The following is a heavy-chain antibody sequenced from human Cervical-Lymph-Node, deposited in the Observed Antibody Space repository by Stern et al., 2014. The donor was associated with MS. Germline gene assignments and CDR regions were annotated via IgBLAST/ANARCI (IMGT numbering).Heavy chain of an antibody. V-gene: IGHV4-39*01. CDR3: ARWAYSSGWYNWFDP. CDR1: GGSISSSSYY. D-gene: IGHD3-22*01. Sequence: VQLVESGPGLVKPSETLSLTCTVSGGSISSSSYYWGWIRQPPGKGLEWIGRVYYRGITYSNPSLKSRFTISVDPSNNQFPLKLGSVTAADTAVYYCARWAYSSGWYNWFDPWGQGTLVTVSS. J-gene: IGHJ5*02. CDR2: VYYRGIT.